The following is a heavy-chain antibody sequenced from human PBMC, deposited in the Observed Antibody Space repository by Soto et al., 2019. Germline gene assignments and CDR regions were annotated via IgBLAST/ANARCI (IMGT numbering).Heavy chain of an antibody. CDR3: ARDREGWTGTSSFNWFDP. Sequence: AGGSLRLSCAASGFTFSSYAMSWVRQAPGKRLEWVSAISGSGGSTYYTDSVKGRFTISRDNSKNTLYLQMNSLRAEDTAVYYCARDREGWTGTSSFNWFDPWGQGXLVTVYS. D-gene: IGHD1-1*01. CDR2: ISGSGGST. CDR1: GFTFSSYA. J-gene: IGHJ5*02. V-gene: IGHV3-23*01.